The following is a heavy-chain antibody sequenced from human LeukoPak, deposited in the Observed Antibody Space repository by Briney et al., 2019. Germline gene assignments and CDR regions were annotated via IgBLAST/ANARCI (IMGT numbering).Heavy chain of an antibody. CDR3: ARALIAARDAFDI. CDR2: IYTSGST. D-gene: IGHD6-25*01. J-gene: IGHJ3*02. CDR1: GGSISSGSYY. V-gene: IGHV4-61*02. Sequence: SQTLSLTCTVSGGSISSGSYYWSWIRQPAGKGLEWIGRIYTSGSTNYNPSLKSRVTISVDTSKNQFSLKLSSVTAADTAVYYCARALIAARDAFDIWGQGTMVTVSS.